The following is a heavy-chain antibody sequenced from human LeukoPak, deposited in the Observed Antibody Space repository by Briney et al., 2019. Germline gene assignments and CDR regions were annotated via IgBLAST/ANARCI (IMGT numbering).Heavy chain of an antibody. CDR1: GFTFSSYS. CDR2: ISSSSSTI. V-gene: IGHV3-48*01. Sequence: PGGSLRLSCAASGFTFSSYSMNWVRQAPGKGLEWVSYISSSSSTIYYADSVKGRFTISRDNAKNSLYLQMNSLRAGDTAVYYCASERRDGYNSEIYWGQGTLVTVSS. J-gene: IGHJ4*02. CDR3: ASERRDGYNSEIY. D-gene: IGHD5-24*01.